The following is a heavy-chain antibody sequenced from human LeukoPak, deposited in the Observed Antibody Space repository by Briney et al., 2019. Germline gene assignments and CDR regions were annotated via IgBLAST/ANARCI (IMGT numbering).Heavy chain of an antibody. Sequence: GGSLRLSCAASGFTFSSYAMSWVRQAPGKGLEWVANIKQDGSEKYYVDSVKGRFTISRDNAKNSLYLQMNSLRAEDTAVYYCARDSQANWFDPWGQGTLVTVSS. J-gene: IGHJ5*02. CDR1: GFTFSSYA. V-gene: IGHV3-7*01. CDR3: ARDSQANWFDP. CDR2: IKQDGSEK.